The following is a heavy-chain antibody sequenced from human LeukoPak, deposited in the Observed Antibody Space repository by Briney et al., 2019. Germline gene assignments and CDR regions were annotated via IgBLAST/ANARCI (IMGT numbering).Heavy chain of an antibody. CDR2: IYASGNT. D-gene: IGHD2-15*01. V-gene: IGHV4-4*07. CDR1: GGSISSYY. J-gene: IGHJ5*02. Sequence: PSETLSLTCTVSGGSISSYYWSWVRQPAGKGLEWIGLIYASGNTNYNPSLKSRVTISVDTSKNQFSLKLSSVTAADTAVYYCARGIRYCSGGSCYSEIRFDPWGQGTLVTVSS. CDR3: ARGIRYCSGGSCYSEIRFDP.